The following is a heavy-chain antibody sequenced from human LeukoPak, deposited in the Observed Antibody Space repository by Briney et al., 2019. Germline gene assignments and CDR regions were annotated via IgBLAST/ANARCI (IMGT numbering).Heavy chain of an antibody. V-gene: IGHV3-66*03. J-gene: IGHJ4*02. D-gene: IGHD3-22*01. Sequence: GGSLRLSCAASGFTFSDYYMSWIRQAPGKGLEWVSAISVSGNTYHADSVKGRFTISRDSSKNTLYLQMNSLRAEDTAVYYCARESSPYYYDSSDSMSFDYWGQGTLVTVSS. CDR1: GFTFSDYY. CDR3: ARESSPYYYDSSDSMSFDY. CDR2: ISVSGNT.